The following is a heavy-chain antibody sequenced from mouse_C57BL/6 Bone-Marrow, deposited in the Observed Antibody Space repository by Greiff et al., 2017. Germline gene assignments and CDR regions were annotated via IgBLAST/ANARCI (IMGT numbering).Heavy chain of an antibody. Sequence: EVQLQQSGAELVRPGASVKLSCTASGFNIKDDYMHWVKQRPEQGLEWIGWIDPENGDTEYASKFQGKATITADTSSNTAYLQLSSLTSEDTAVYYCTTLIFVDVWGTGTTVTVSS. CDR2: IDPENGDT. V-gene: IGHV14-4*01. CDR3: TTLIFVDV. J-gene: IGHJ1*03. CDR1: GFNIKDDY. D-gene: IGHD1-1*01.